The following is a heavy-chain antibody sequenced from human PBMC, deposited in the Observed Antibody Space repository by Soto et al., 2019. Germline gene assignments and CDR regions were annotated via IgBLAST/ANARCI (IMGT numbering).Heavy chain of an antibody. CDR2: IYYSGST. D-gene: IGHD3-16*01. Sequence: QLQLQESGPGLVKPSETLSLTCTVSGGSISSSSYYWGWIRQPPGKALERIGSIYYSGSTYYNPSLKSRVTISVDTSKNQFSLKPSSVTAADTAVYYCARHGRGRGGARLDPWGQGTLVTVSS. CDR1: GGSISSSSYY. J-gene: IGHJ5*02. V-gene: IGHV4-39*01. CDR3: ARHGRGRGGARLDP.